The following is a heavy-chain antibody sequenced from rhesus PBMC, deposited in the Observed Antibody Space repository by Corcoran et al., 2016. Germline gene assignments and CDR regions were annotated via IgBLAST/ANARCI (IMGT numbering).Heavy chain of an antibody. D-gene: IGHD4-17*01. CDR3: AKDNYGYDY. CDR1: GGSISGYYY. J-gene: IGHJ4*01. CDR2: IYGNSAST. Sequence: QVQLQQWGEGLVKPSETLSLTCAVYGGSISGYYYWSWIRQPPGKGLEWIGYIYGNSASTKYNPSLKNRVTNSKDTSKNQFSLKLSSVTAADTAVYYCAKDNYGYDYWGQGVLVTVSS. V-gene: IGHV4-73*01.